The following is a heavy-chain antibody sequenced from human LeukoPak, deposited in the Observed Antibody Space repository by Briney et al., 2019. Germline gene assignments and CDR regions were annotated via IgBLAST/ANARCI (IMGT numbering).Heavy chain of an antibody. CDR1: GFTFRNYG. J-gene: IGHJ4*02. Sequence: GGSLRLSCAASGFTFRNYGMHWVRQAPGKGLEWVAVIWYDGSNKYYADSVKGRPTISRDNSKNTMYLQMNSVTAEDTAVYYCAKGLYDRSGYFVDWGQGTLVTVSS. V-gene: IGHV3-33*06. D-gene: IGHD3-22*01. CDR2: IWYDGSNK. CDR3: AKGLYDRSGYFVD.